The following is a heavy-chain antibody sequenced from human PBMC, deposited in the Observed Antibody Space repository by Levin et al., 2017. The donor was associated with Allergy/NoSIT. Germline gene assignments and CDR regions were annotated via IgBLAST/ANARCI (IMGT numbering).Heavy chain of an antibody. CDR1: GFTFSSYG. Sequence: SCAASGFTFSSYGMHWVRQAPGKGLEWVAIISYDGSNKYYGDSVKGRFTISRDNSKNTLHLQMNSLRAEDTAVYYCAKPAAGTFDAFDIWGQGTMVTVSS. CDR2: ISYDGSNK. J-gene: IGHJ3*02. V-gene: IGHV3-30*18. D-gene: IGHD6-13*01. CDR3: AKPAAGTFDAFDI.